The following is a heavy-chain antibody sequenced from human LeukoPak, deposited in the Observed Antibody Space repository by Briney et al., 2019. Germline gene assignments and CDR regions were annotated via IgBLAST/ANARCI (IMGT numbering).Heavy chain of an antibody. J-gene: IGHJ6*02. CDR3: ARGPAAFWSGYYLYYYYGMDV. Sequence: GASVKVSCKASGYTFTSFGISWVRQAPGQGLEWMGWMNPNSGNTGYAQKFQGRVTMTRNTSISTAYMELSSLRSEDTVVYYCARGPAAFWSGYYLYYYYGMDVWGQGTTVTVSS. V-gene: IGHV1-8*02. CDR1: GYTFTSFG. D-gene: IGHD3-3*01. CDR2: MNPNSGNT.